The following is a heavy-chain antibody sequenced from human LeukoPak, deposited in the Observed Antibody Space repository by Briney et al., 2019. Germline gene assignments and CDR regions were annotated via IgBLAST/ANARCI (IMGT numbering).Heavy chain of an antibody. D-gene: IGHD6-19*01. CDR3: ARSTYSSGWRFSGNNFDY. V-gene: IGHV1-2*04. CDR1: GYTFTGYY. CDR2: INPNSGGT. J-gene: IGHJ4*02. Sequence: ASVKVSCKASGYTFTGYYMHWVRQAPGQGLEWMGWINPNSGGTNYAQKFQGWVTMTRDTSISTAYMELSRLRSDDTAVYYCARSTYSSGWRFSGNNFDYWGQGTLVTVSS.